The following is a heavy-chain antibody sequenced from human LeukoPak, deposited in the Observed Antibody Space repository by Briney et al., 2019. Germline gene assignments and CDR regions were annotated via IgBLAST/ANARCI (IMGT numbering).Heavy chain of an antibody. CDR1: GFTFSSHA. J-gene: IGHJ6*03. D-gene: IGHD4-17*01. Sequence: GGSLRLSCAASGFTFSSHAMSWVRQAPGEGLGWVSSLSGSGGTTYHADSVKGRFSISRDKSKNTLYLQLNSLRAEDTAVYYCAKGGSTSRVTTSRVVFGYYYYLDVWGKGTPVTVSS. CDR2: LSGSGGTT. V-gene: IGHV3-23*01. CDR3: AKGGSTSRVTTSRVVFGYYYYLDV.